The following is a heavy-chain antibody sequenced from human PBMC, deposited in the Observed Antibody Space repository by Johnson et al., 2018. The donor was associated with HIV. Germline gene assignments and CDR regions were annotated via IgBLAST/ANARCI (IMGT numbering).Heavy chain of an antibody. V-gene: IGHV3-23*04. CDR2: ISGSGGST. Sequence: VQLVESGGGVVQPGRSLRLSCAASGFTFSSYAMNWVRQAPGKGLEWVSAISGSGGSTYYADSVKGRFTISRDNSKNSLYLQMNSLRAEDTAVYYCARAGSSSDDAFDIWGQGTMVTVSS. D-gene: IGHD6-6*01. CDR3: ARAGSSSDDAFDI. J-gene: IGHJ3*02. CDR1: GFTFSSYA.